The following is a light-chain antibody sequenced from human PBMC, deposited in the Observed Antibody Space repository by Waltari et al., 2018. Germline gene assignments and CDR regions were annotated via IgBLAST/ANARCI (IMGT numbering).Light chain of an antibody. CDR2: LGS. J-gene: IGKJ3*01. CDR1: QSLLRSTGYNF. V-gene: IGKV2-28*01. Sequence: DIVMTQSPLSLSVTPGEPASISCRLSQSLLRSTGYNFLDWYLQKPGQPPQLLISLGSDRASGVPDRFSGSGTGTDFTLKISRVEAEDVGIYYCMQALHTPTTFGPGTKVDIK. CDR3: MQALHTPTT.